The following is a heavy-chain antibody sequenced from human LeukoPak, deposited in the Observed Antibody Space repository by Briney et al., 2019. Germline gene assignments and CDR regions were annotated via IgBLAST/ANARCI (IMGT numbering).Heavy chain of an antibody. CDR2: INPLSGGT. D-gene: IGHD3-22*01. Sequence: GASVKVSCTASGYTFTGYYIHWVRQAPGQGLEWMGRINPLSGGTNYAQKFQGRVTMTRDTSISTAYMELSRLRPDDTATYYCARVPVGTYYDSSGFHIDYWGQGTLVTVSS. CDR3: ARVPVGTYYDSSGFHIDY. CDR1: GYTFTGYY. J-gene: IGHJ4*02. V-gene: IGHV1-2*06.